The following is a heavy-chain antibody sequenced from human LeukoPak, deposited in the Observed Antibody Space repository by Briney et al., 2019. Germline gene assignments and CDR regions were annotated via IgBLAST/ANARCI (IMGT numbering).Heavy chain of an antibody. Sequence: GGPLRLSCAASGFTFSSYAMSWVRQAPGKGLEWVSAISGSGGSTYYADSVKGRFTISRDNSKNTLYLQMNSLRAEDTAVYYCAKSPRFGELLPLNWFDPWGQGTLVTVSS. J-gene: IGHJ5*02. CDR2: ISGSGGST. CDR3: AKSPRFGELLPLNWFDP. D-gene: IGHD3-10*01. CDR1: GFTFSSYA. V-gene: IGHV3-23*01.